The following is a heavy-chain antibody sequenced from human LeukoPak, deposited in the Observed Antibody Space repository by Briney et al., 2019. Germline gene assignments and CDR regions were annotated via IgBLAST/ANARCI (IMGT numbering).Heavy chain of an antibody. V-gene: IGHV3-23*01. J-gene: IGHJ4*02. Sequence: GGSLRLSCAASGFTFSSYAMSWVRQAPGKGLEWVSAISGGGGSTYYADSVKGRFTISRDNSKNTLYLQMNSLRAEDTAVYYCAKNYGSGYRYFDYWGQGTLVTVSS. CDR1: GFTFSSYA. CDR3: AKNYGSGYRYFDY. CDR2: ISGGGGST. D-gene: IGHD3-10*01.